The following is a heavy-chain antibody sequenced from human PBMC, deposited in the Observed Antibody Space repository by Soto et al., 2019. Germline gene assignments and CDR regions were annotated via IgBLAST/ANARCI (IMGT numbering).Heavy chain of an antibody. CDR1: GASNSNYY. CDR3: ARGMSGYDYIMDN. V-gene: IGHV4-4*07. Sequence: PSETLSLTCSVSGASNSNYYWIWIRQPAGKGLEWIGSVYASGSTNYSPSLKRRVTMSVDTSENQFSLQLSSVTAADTAVYYCARGMSGYDYIMDNWGQGTLVTVSS. J-gene: IGHJ4*02. CDR2: VYASGST. D-gene: IGHD5-12*01.